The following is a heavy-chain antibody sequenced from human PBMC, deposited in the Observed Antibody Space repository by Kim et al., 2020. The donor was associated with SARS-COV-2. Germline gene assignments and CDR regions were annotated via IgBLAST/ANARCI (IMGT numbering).Heavy chain of an antibody. D-gene: IGHD3-3*01. Sequence: VKGRFTISRDNSKNTLYLQMNSLRAEDTAVYYCASDFWSGHIEPSGVFDYWGQGTLVTVSS. J-gene: IGHJ4*02. CDR3: ASDFWSGHIEPSGVFDY. V-gene: IGHV3-30*07.